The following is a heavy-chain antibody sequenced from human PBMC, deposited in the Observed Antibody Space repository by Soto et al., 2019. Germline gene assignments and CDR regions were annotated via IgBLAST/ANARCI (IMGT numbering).Heavy chain of an antibody. CDR2: ISSSSSYI. J-gene: IGHJ3*02. CDR3: ARVRITGIFDAFDI. Sequence: GGSLRLSCAASGFTFSSYSMNWVRQAPGKGLEWVSSISSSSSYIYYADSVKGRFTISRDNAKNSLYLQMNGLRAEDTAVYYCARVRITGIFDAFDIWGQGTMVTVSS. D-gene: IGHD1-20*01. V-gene: IGHV3-21*01. CDR1: GFTFSSYS.